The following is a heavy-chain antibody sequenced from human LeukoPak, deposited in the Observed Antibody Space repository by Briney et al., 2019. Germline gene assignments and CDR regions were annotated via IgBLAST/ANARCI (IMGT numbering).Heavy chain of an antibody. J-gene: IGHJ4*02. D-gene: IGHD6-19*01. CDR1: GGTFSSYA. CDR2: IIPIFGTA. Sequence: SVKVSCKASGGTFSSYAISWVRQAPGQGLEWMGGIIPIFGTANYAQKLQGRVTMTTDTSTSTAYMELRSLRSDDTAVYYCAREGSSGWWGFDYWGQGTLVTVSS. CDR3: AREGSSGWWGFDY. V-gene: IGHV1-69*05.